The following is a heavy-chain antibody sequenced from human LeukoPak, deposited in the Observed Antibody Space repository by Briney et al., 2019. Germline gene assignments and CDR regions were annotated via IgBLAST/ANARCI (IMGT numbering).Heavy chain of an antibody. Sequence: GGSLRLSCIGSGFTFSSYSMNWVREVPGKGLQWLSYVSTSGTTKYDADSFRGRFTISRDNAKNSVYLQMDSLRADDTATYYCATSSSYDWGQGTLVTVSS. CDR3: ATSSSYD. CDR1: GFTFSSYS. D-gene: IGHD6-13*01. CDR2: VSTSGTTK. J-gene: IGHJ4*02. V-gene: IGHV3-48*03.